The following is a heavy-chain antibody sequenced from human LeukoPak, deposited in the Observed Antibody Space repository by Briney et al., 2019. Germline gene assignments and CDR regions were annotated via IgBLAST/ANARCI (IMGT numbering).Heavy chain of an antibody. D-gene: IGHD5-18*01. V-gene: IGHV3-73*01. CDR2: IRSKANSYAT. Sequence: GGALTLSCAASGFTFSGSAMHWVRQAPGKGLEWGGRIRSKANSYATAYAASEKGRFTISRDDSKNTAYLQMNSLKTEDTAVYYCTRRGYSYGDFHYWGQGPLVTVSS. CDR3: TRRGYSYGDFHY. CDR1: GFTFSGSA. J-gene: IGHJ4*02.